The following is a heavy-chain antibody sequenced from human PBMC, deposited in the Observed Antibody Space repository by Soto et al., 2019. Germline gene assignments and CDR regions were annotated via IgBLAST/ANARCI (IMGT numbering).Heavy chain of an antibody. V-gene: IGHV4-39*01. D-gene: IGHD3-10*01. CDR3: ARHSSWFADYYYYYGMHV. J-gene: IGHJ6*01. Sequence: SGTLSLTFTVSGGSISSSSSYWGWIRQPPGEGLEWIGSIYYSWSTYYNPSLKSRVTISVDTSKNQVSLKLSSVTAADTAVYYCARHSSWFADYYYYYGMHVWGQGTTVT. CDR2: IYYSWST. CDR1: GGSISSSSSY.